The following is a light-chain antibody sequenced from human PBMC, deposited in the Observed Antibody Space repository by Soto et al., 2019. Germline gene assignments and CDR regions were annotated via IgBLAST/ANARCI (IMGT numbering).Light chain of an antibody. Sequence: EIVLTQSPCTLSLSPGERATLSCRASQSVSSNLAWYQQKPGQAPRLLIYGASTRATGIPARFSGSGSGTDFTLTISSLEPEDFAVYYCQQRSSWPLTFGGGTKVDIK. J-gene: IGKJ4*01. CDR2: GAS. V-gene: IGKV3-11*01. CDR1: QSVSSN. CDR3: QQRSSWPLT.